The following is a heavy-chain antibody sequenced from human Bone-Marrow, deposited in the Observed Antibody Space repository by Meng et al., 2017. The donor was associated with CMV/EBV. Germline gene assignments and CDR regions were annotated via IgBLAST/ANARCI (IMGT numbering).Heavy chain of an antibody. D-gene: IGHD1-1*01. V-gene: IGHV4-59*01. Sequence: GSLRLSCTVSGSSISTYYWSWIRQPPGKGLEWMGYIYYSGSTDYNPSLITRLTISVDTSKNQFSLKLSSVTAADTAVYYCARSLEYWGQGTRVTGSS. CDR1: GSSISTYY. J-gene: IGHJ4*02. CDR3: ARSLEY. CDR2: IYYSGST.